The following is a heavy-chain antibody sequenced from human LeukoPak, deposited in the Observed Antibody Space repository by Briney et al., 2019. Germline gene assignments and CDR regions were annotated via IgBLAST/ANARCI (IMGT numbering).Heavy chain of an antibody. Sequence: GASVKVSCKASGHTFTSYYMHWVRQAPGQGLEWMGIINPSGGSTSYAQKFQGRVTMTRDTSTSTVYMELSSLRSEDTAVYYCARVARSIGLGDYWGQGTLVTVSS. J-gene: IGHJ4*02. CDR1: GHTFTSYY. V-gene: IGHV1-46*01. D-gene: IGHD3-10*01. CDR3: ARVARSIGLGDY. CDR2: INPSGGST.